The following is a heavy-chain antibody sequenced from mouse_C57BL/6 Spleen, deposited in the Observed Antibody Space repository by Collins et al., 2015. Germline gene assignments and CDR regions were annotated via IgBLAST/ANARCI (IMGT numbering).Heavy chain of an antibody. CDR3: ARDRSGD. CDR2: IDPSDSYT. J-gene: IGHJ3*01. CDR1: GYTFTSYW. Sequence: QVQLQQPGAELVRPGTSVKLSCKASGYTFTSYWMHWVEQRPGQGLEWIGVIDPSDSYTNYNQKFKGKATLTVDTSSSTAYMQLSSLTSEDSAVYYCARDRSGDWGQGTLVTVSA. D-gene: IGHD3-2*02. V-gene: IGHV1-59*01.